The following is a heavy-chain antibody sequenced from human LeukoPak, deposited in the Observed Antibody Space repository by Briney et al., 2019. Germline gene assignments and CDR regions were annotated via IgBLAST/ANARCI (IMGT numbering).Heavy chain of an antibody. CDR2: IHNSGRT. J-gene: IGHJ4*02. CDR3: ARHGTISSESYFDY. CDR1: GGSVSSYY. Sequence: SETLSLTCSVSGGSVSSYYWSWIRQSPGKGLEWIGYIHNSGRTNYNPSLKSRVTGFADTSKNQVSLRLSSVTAADTAVYYCARHGTISSESYFDYWGQGALVTVSS. V-gene: IGHV4-59*08. D-gene: IGHD1-14*01.